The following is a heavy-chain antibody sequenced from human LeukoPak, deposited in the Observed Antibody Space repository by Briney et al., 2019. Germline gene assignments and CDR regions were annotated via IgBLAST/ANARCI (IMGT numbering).Heavy chain of an antibody. CDR3: ARVAVLAVLPGSVDY. J-gene: IGHJ4*02. CDR2: IYYSGST. D-gene: IGHD3-10*01. V-gene: IGHV4-30-4*08. Sequence: SETLSLTCIVSGGSISSGDYYWDWIRQPPGKGLEWIGYIYYSGSTYYNPSLKSRLTISVDTSKNQFSLRLSSVTAADTAVHYCARVAVLAVLPGSVDYWGQGTLVTVSS. CDR1: GGSISSGDYY.